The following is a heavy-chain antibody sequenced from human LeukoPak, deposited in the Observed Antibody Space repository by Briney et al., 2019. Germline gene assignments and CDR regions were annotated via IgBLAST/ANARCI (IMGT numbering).Heavy chain of an antibody. CDR3: ATIFIAAAGLPLFDS. J-gene: IGHJ4*02. CDR1: GYTLTELS. V-gene: IGHV1-24*01. Sequence: ASVKVSCKVSGYTLTELSMHWVRQAPGKGLEWMGGFDPEDGETIYAQKFQGRVTMTEDTSTDTAYMELSSLRSEDTAVYYCATIFIAAAGLPLFDSWGQGTLVTVSS. CDR2: FDPEDGET. D-gene: IGHD6-13*01.